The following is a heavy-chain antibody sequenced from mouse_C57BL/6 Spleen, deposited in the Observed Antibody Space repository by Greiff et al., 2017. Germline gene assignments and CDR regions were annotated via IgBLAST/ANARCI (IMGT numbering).Heavy chain of an antibody. CDR1: GYSFTDYN. CDR2: INPNYGTT. V-gene: IGHV1-39*01. CDR3: AREGANWDWYFDV. Sequence: VQLQQSGPELVKPGASVKISCKASGYSFTDYNMNWVKQSNGKSLEWIGVINPNYGTTSYNQKFKGKATVTVDQSSSTAYMQLNILTSEDSAVYYCAREGANWDWYFDVWGTGTTVTVSS. D-gene: IGHD4-1*01. J-gene: IGHJ1*03.